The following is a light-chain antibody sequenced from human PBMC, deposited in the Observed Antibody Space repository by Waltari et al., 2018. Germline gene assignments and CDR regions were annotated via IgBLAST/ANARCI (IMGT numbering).Light chain of an antibody. V-gene: IGKV1-5*03. CDR3: QQYEAFPVT. Sequence: DIQMTQSPSTLSASVGDRVTITCRASQSVNRWLAWYQQKPGKAPKLLISKASALQNGVAPRFIGGGSGTEFTLTISNLQPDDSSTYYCQQYEAFPVTFGHGTKVEIK. CDR2: KAS. J-gene: IGKJ1*01. CDR1: QSVNRW.